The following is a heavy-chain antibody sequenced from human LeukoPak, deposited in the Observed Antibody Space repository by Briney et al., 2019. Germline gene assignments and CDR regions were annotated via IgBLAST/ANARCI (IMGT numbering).Heavy chain of an antibody. CDR3: ATAGSSELLWDYAMDV. Sequence: PGVSLRLSCAASGFTVSSNYMSWVRQAPGKGLECVSLIYAGGSTYYADAVKGRFTISRHNSKNTLHLQMNSLRVEDTAVYYCATAGSSELLWDYAMDVWGQGTTVTVSS. CDR2: IYAGGST. J-gene: IGHJ6*02. V-gene: IGHV3-53*04. CDR1: GFTVSSNY. D-gene: IGHD3-10*01.